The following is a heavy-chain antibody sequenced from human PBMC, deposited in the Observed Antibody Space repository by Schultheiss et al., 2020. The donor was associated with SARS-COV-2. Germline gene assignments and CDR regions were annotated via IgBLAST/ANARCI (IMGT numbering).Heavy chain of an antibody. V-gene: IGHV3-13*01. J-gene: IGHJ3*02. CDR3: ARDPNIVVVTLGDHAFDI. CDR2: IGTAGDT. Sequence: GGSLRLSCAASGFTFSSYDMHWVRQATGKGLEWVSAIGTAGDTYYPGSVKGRFTISRENAKNSLYLQMNSLRAGDTAVYYCARDPNIVVVTLGDHAFDIWGQGTMVTVSS. CDR1: GFTFSSYD. D-gene: IGHD2-21*02.